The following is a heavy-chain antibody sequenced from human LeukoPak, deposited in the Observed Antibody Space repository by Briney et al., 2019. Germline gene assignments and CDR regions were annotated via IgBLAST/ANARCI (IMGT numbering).Heavy chain of an antibody. Sequence: GGSLRLSCAASGFTFSSYSMTWVRQAPGRGLEWVSSIHSCSIYIYYTDSVKGRFIISRDNAKNSLYLQMSSLRAEDTAVYYCVRFLGPGGNSYASGYWGQGTLVTVSS. CDR3: VRFLGPGGNSYASGY. D-gene: IGHD5-18*01. J-gene: IGHJ4*02. CDR1: GFTFSSYS. CDR2: IHSCSIYI. V-gene: IGHV3-21*01.